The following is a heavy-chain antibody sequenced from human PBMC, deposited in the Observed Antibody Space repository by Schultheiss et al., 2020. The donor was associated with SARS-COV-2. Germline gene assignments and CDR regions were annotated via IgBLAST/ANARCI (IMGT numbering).Heavy chain of an antibody. CDR3: ARYGHIVVVPAAITFGMDV. CDR1: GGSISSGSYY. CDR2: INHSGST. J-gene: IGHJ6*02. V-gene: IGHV4-39*07. Sequence: SETLSLTCTVSGGSISSGSYYWSWIRQPPGKGLEWIGEINHSGSTNYNPSLKSRVTISVDTSKNQFSLKLSSVTAADTAVYYCARYGHIVVVPAAITFGMDVWGQGTTVTVSS. D-gene: IGHD2-2*02.